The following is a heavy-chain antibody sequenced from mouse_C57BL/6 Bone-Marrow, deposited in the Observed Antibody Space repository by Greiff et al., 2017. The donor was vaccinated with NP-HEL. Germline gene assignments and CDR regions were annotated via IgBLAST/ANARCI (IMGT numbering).Heavy chain of an antibody. V-gene: IGHV1-54*01. Sequence: QVQLQQSGAELVIPGTSVKVSCKASGHAFPPASLYFLTPLPLQVLEWIGVINPCRFGTNYNEKFKGKATLTADKSSSTAYMQLSSLTSEDSAVYFCARDPDYWGQGTTLTVSS. J-gene: IGHJ2*01. CDR3: ARDPDY. CDR1: GHAFPPAS. CDR2: INPCRFGT.